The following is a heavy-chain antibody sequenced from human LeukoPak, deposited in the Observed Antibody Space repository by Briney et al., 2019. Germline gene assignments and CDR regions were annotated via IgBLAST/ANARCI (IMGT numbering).Heavy chain of an antibody. Sequence: SSETLSLTCTVSGGSITSYYWSWIRQPAGKGLEWIGHISTSGNTNYNPSLKSRVTISVDTSKNQFSLKLSSVTAADTAVYYCARGTYDSSGYYSENWGQGTLVTVSS. D-gene: IGHD3-22*01. J-gene: IGHJ4*02. V-gene: IGHV4-4*07. CDR2: ISTSGNT. CDR1: GGSITSYY. CDR3: ARGTYDSSGYYSEN.